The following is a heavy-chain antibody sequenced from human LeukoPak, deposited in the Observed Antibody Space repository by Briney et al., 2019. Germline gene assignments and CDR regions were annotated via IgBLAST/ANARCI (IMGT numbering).Heavy chain of an antibody. CDR3: AHRWLGGVAGMGFWFDP. V-gene: IGHV2-5*02. CDR1: GFSLSTSGVG. D-gene: IGHD6-19*01. CDR2: IYWDDDK. Sequence: ESGPTLVNPTQTLTLTCTFSGFSLSTSGVGVGWIRQPPGKALEWLAIIYWDDDKRYSPFLKSRLNITKDTSKNQAVLTMTNMDPVDTATYFCAHRWLGGVAGMGFWFDPWGQGTLVTVSS. J-gene: IGHJ5*02.